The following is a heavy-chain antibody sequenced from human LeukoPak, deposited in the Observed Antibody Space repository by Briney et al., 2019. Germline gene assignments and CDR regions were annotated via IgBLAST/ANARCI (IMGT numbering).Heavy chain of an antibody. Sequence: GASVKVSCKASGYTFTSYGISWVRQAPGQGLEWMGWISAYNGNTNYAQKLQGRVTMTTDTSTSTAYMELRSLRSDDTAVYYCARATFGVVLYYYYYYMDVWGKGTTVTVSS. D-gene: IGHD3-3*01. V-gene: IGHV1-18*01. CDR2: ISAYNGNT. CDR3: ARATFGVVLYYYYYYMDV. J-gene: IGHJ6*03. CDR1: GYTFTSYG.